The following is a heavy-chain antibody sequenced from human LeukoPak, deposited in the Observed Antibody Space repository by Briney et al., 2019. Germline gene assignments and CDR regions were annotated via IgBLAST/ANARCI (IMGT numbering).Heavy chain of an antibody. V-gene: IGHV4-59*08. CDR1: GGSLSNYY. J-gene: IGHJ6*03. CDR2: IFYSGST. CDR3: ARIESYNGADYYMDV. D-gene: IGHD5-24*01. Sequence: SETLSLTCTVSGGSLSNYYWSWIRQPPGKGLEWIGYIFYSGSTNYNPSLKSRVTISQDTSKNQFSLKLSSVTAADTAIYYCARIESYNGADYYMDVWGKGTTVTVSS.